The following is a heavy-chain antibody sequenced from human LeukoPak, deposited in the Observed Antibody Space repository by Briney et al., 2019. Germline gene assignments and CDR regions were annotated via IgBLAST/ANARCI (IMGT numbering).Heavy chain of an antibody. CDR1: GYTFTGYY. V-gene: IGHV1-2*02. CDR2: INPNSGGT. Sequence: ASWKVSCKASGYTFTGYYMHWVRQAPGQGLEWMGWINPNSGGTNYAQKFQGRVTMTRDTSISTAYMELSRLRSDDTAVYYCARDQYDGSSWYRPFKDYYYYMDVWGKGTTVTVSS. J-gene: IGHJ6*03. CDR3: ARDQYDGSSWYRPFKDYYYYMDV. D-gene: IGHD6-13*01.